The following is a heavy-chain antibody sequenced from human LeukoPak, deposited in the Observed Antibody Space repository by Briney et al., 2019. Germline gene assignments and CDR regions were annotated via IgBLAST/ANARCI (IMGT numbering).Heavy chain of an antibody. CDR3: ASRGSGDYAGGYFGY. Sequence: SETLSLTCTVSGGSISDAAYYWSWIRQHPGEGLKWIGYIYYSGSTSYNPSLKRRVTISVDTSKNQFSLKLSSVTAADTAVYYCASRGSGDYAGGYFGYWGKGTLVTVSS. J-gene: IGHJ4*02. D-gene: IGHD3-22*01. V-gene: IGHV4-31*03. CDR2: IYYSGST. CDR1: GGSISDAAYY.